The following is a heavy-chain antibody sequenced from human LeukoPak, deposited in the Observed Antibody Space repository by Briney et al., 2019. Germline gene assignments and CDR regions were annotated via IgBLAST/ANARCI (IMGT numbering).Heavy chain of an antibody. CDR2: ISGSGGST. CDR1: GFTFSSYG. CDR3: AKDDAWGRYKD. Sequence: PGGTLRLSCAASGFTFSSYGMGWVRQAPGKGLEWVSAISGSGGSTYYADSVKGRFTISRDNSKNTLYLQMNSLRGDDTAVYYCAKDDAWGRYKDWGQGTLVTVSS. V-gene: IGHV3-23*01. D-gene: IGHD3-16*01. J-gene: IGHJ1*01.